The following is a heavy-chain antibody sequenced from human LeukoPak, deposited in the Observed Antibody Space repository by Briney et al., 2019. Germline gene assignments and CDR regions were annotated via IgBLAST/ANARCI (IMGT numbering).Heavy chain of an antibody. CDR1: GASISSYY. CDR3: ARHDYSNYPPNNWFDP. J-gene: IGHJ5*02. CDR2: IFYGGSS. V-gene: IGHV4-59*08. D-gene: IGHD4-11*01. Sequence: SETLSLTCTVSGASISSYYWSWIRQPPGKGLEWIGYIFYGGSSNYNPSLKSRVTISVDASKDQFSLTLSSVTAADTAIYYCARHDYSNYPPNNWFDPWGQGTLVTVSS.